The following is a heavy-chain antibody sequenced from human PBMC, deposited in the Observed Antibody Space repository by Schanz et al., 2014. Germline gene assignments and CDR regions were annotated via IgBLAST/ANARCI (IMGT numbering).Heavy chain of an antibody. CDR2: INTGGDST. CDR1: GFIFGSSV. V-gene: IGHV3-23*04. Sequence: EVQLVESGGGLVQPGGSLRLSCAASGFIFGSSVMAWVRQAPGKGLEWVSSINTGGDSTYYADSVKGRFTISRDNSRDTVYLQMNSLRADDTAMYYCAASSGWHPSTDYWGQGTLVTVSS. D-gene: IGHD6-19*01. J-gene: IGHJ4*02. CDR3: AASSGWHPSTDY.